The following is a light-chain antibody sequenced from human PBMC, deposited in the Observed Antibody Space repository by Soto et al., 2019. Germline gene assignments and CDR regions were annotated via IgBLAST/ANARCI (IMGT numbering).Light chain of an antibody. J-gene: IGKJ1*01. CDR2: GAS. V-gene: IGKV3-20*01. Sequence: EIVLTQSPGTLSLSPGERATLSCRASQSVRNSYLAWHQHKPGQAPRLLIYGASTRATGIPGRFSGSGSGTDFTLTISRLEPEDFALYYCQQYGSSPWALGQGTKVEIK. CDR1: QSVRNSY. CDR3: QQYGSSPWA.